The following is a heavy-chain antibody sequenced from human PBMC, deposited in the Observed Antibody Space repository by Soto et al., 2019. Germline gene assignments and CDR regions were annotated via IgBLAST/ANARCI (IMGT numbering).Heavy chain of an antibody. Sequence: QVKLVQSGTEVKKPGASVKLSCEASGYNFVNYGISWVRQAPGHGLEWLGYISANDGQTKYSQTFQGRIAMTRDASRNPVSLDLTSLRCEGTGVYYCARARSGGHSFGFYYYYEMDAWGQGTSVTVS. CDR1: GYNFVNYG. CDR2: ISANDGQT. D-gene: IGHD3-10*01. J-gene: IGHJ6*02. V-gene: IGHV1-18*04. CDR3: ARARSGGHSFGFYYYYEMDA.